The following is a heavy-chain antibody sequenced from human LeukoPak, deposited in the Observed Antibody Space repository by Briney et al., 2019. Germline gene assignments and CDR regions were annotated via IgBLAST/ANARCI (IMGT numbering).Heavy chain of an antibody. V-gene: IGHV1-2*02. CDR2: INPNSGGT. D-gene: IGHD3-3*01. Sequence: ASVKVSCKASGYTFTGYYMHWVRQAPGQGLEWMGWINPNSGGTNYAQKFQGRVTITRNTSISTAYMELSSLRSEDTAVYYCARGPARDFWSGYSAYYFDYWGQGTLVTVSS. J-gene: IGHJ4*02. CDR1: GYTFTGYY. CDR3: ARGPARDFWSGYSAYYFDY.